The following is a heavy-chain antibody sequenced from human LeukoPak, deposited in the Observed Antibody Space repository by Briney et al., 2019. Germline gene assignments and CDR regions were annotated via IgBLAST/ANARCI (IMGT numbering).Heavy chain of an antibody. V-gene: IGHV4-34*01. J-gene: IGHJ6*02. D-gene: IGHD2-21*02. CDR1: GGSFSGYY. Sequence: SETLSLTCAVYGGSFSGYYWSWSRQPPGKGLEWIGEINHSGSTNYNPSLKSRVTISVDTSKNQFSLKLSSVIAADTAVYYCARVGATCGGDCPFHGMDVWGQGTTVTVSS. CDR2: INHSGST. CDR3: ARVGATCGGDCPFHGMDV.